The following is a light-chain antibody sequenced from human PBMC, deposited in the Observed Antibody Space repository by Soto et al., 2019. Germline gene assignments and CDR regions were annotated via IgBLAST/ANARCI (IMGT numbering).Light chain of an antibody. J-gene: IGKJ2*01. CDR2: WAS. Sequence: DIVMTQSPDSLAVSLGERATINCKSSRSVLYSSNNKNYLAWYQVKPGQPPKLLIYWASTRESGVPDRFSGSGSGTDFTLTISGLQAEDVAVYYCQQYYGAPYAFGQGTKLEI. CDR3: QQYYGAPYA. CDR1: RSVLYSSNNKNY. V-gene: IGKV4-1*01.